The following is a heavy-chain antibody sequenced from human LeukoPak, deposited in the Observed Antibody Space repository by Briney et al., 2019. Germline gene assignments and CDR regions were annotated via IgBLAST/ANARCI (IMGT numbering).Heavy chain of an antibody. V-gene: IGHV4-4*07. J-gene: IGHJ3*02. Sequence: SETLSLTCSVSGGSISWIRQPAGKGLEWIGRIYTSGSTDYNPSLKSRVTMSVDTSKNQFSLKLSSVTAADTAVYHCARHQWVPAFDIWGQGTMVTVSS. CDR2: IYTSGST. CDR3: ARHQWVPAFDI. D-gene: IGHD1-26*01. CDR1: GGSIS.